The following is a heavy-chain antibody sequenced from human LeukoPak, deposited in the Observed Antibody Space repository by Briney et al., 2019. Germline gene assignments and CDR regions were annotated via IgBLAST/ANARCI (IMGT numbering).Heavy chain of an antibody. CDR2: ISYDGSNK. V-gene: IGHV3-30-3*01. J-gene: IGHJ4*02. CDR1: GFTFSSYA. D-gene: IGHD3-22*01. Sequence: GGSLRLSCAASGFTFSSYAMHWVRQAPGKGLEWVAVISYDGSNKYYADSVKGRFTISRDNSKNTLYLQMNSLRAEDTAVYYCARDYYDSSGSIDYWSQGTLVTVSS. CDR3: ARDYYDSSGSIDY.